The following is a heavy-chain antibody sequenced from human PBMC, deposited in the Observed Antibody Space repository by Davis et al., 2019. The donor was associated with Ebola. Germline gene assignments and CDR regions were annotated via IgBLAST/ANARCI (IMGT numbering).Heavy chain of an antibody. V-gene: IGHV3-73*01. CDR3: TRTASIAARHYYYGMDV. CDR2: IRSKANSYAT. CDR1: GFTFSGSA. J-gene: IGHJ6*02. D-gene: IGHD6-6*01. Sequence: GESLKISCAASGFTFSGSAMHWVRQASGKGLEWVGRIRSKANSYATAYAASVKGRFTISRDDSKNTAYLQMNSLKTEDTAVYYCTRTASIAARHYYYGMDVWGQGTTVTVSS.